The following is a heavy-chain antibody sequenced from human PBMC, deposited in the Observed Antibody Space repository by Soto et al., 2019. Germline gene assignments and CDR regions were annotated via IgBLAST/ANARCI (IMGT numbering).Heavy chain of an antibody. J-gene: IGHJ6*03. V-gene: IGHV1-3*01. CDR1: GYTFTSYA. D-gene: IGHD2-15*01. CDR2: INAGNGNT. Sequence: ASVQVSCKASGYTFTSYAMHWVRPAPGKRLAGMGWINAGNGNTKYAQRCQGRVTITRDTSASTAYMELSSLRSEDTAVYYCARGGYCSGGSCYYYYYYYYMDVWGKGTTVTVSS. CDR3: ARGGYCSGGSCYYYYYYYYMDV.